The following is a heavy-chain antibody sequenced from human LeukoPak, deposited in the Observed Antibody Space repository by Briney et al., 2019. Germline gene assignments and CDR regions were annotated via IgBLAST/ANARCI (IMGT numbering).Heavy chain of an antibody. CDR1: GFTFNNYW. Sequence: GWSLRLSCAGSGFTFNNYWMIWVRQAPGKGLEGVANIKYDGSEKNYVDSVKGLFTISRDNAKNSLYLQMNTLRAEDTAVYYCATSTVVTFDSWGQGTLVTVSS. J-gene: IGHJ4*02. CDR2: IKYDGSEK. D-gene: IGHD4-23*01. CDR3: ATSTVVTFDS. V-gene: IGHV3-7*01.